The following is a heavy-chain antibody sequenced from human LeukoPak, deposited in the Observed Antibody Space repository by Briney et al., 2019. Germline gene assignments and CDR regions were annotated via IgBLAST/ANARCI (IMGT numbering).Heavy chain of an antibody. CDR2: INPNSGGT. CDR3: ARVPCSGGSCYWFDP. J-gene: IGHJ5*02. D-gene: IGHD2-15*01. Sequence: GASVKVSCKASGYTFTGYYMHWVRQAPGQGLEWMGWINPNSGGTNYAQKFQGRVTMTRDTSISTAYMELSRLRSDDTAVYYCARVPCSGGSCYWFDPWGQGTLVTVSS. V-gene: IGHV1-2*02. CDR1: GYTFTGYY.